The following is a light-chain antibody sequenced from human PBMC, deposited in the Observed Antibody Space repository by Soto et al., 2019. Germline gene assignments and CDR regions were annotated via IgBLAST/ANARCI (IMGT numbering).Light chain of an antibody. Sequence: DIQMTQSPSSLSASVGDRVTITCQASQDISNYLNWYQQKPGKAPKLLIYDASNLETGVPSRFSGSGSGTDFPFTISSLQPEDIATYYCQHYANLPFTFGPGTKVDIK. J-gene: IGKJ3*01. CDR2: DAS. CDR1: QDISNY. V-gene: IGKV1-33*01. CDR3: QHYANLPFT.